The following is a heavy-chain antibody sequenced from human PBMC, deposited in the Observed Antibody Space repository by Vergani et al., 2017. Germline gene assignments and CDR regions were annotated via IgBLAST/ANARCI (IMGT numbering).Heavy chain of an antibody. D-gene: IGHD6-13*01. CDR1: GFTVSSNY. J-gene: IGHJ6*02. CDR2: IYSGGST. V-gene: IGHV3-53*02. Sequence: EVQLVETGGGLIQPGGSLRLSCAASGFTVSSNYMSWVRQAPGKGLEWVSVIYSGGSTYYADSVKGRFTISRDNSKNTLYLQMNSLRAEDTAVYYCARDRLVGSWYSYYGMDVWGQGTTVTVSS. CDR3: ARDRLVGSWYSYYGMDV.